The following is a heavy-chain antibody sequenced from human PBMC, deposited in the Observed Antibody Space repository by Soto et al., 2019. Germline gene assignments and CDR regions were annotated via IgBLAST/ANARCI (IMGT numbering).Heavy chain of an antibody. Sequence: RASVKVSCKASGYTFTSYYMHWVRQAPGQGLEWMGIINPSGGSTSYAQKFQGRVTMTRDTSTSTVYMELSSLRSEDTAVYYCARRGRTTVVTVDFDYWGQGTLVTVSS. CDR3: ARRGRTTVVTVDFDY. D-gene: IGHD4-17*01. J-gene: IGHJ4*02. CDR2: INPSGGST. V-gene: IGHV1-46*01. CDR1: GYTFTSYY.